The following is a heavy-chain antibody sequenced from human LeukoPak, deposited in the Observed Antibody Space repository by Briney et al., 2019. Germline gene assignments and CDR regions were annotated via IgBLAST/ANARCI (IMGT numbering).Heavy chain of an antibody. CDR2: IYSGGTT. J-gene: IGHJ4*02. CDR3: ARDPVGGLFDY. D-gene: IGHD3-16*01. V-gene: IGHV3-66*01. Sequence: GGSQRLSCAASGFTVSSSYMNWVRQTPGKGLDWVSVIYSGGTTYYADSVRGRFTISRDSSKNTVYLQMHSLRVDDTAVYYCARDPVGGLFDYWGQGTLVTVSS. CDR1: GFTVSSSY.